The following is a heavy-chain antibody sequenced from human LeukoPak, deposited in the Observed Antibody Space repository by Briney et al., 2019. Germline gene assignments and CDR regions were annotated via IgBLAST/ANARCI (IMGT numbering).Heavy chain of an antibody. J-gene: IGHJ4*02. Sequence: SETLSLTCAVSGGSISGYYWSWIRQSPDKGLEWIGYIYYSGSTYYNPSLKSRVTISVDTSKNQFSLKLSSVTAADTAVYYCARDARFGGSYSNYFDYWGQGTLVTVSS. V-gene: IGHV4-59*12. CDR3: ARDARFGGSYSNYFDY. CDR2: IYYSGST. D-gene: IGHD1-26*01. CDR1: GGSISGYY.